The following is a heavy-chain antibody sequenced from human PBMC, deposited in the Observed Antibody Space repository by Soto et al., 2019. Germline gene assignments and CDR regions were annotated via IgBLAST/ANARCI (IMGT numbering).Heavy chain of an antibody. CDR2: MNPNSGNT. V-gene: IGHV1-8*01. Sequence: ASVKVSCKASGYTFTSYDINWVRQATGQGLEWMGWMNPNSGNTGYAQKFQGRVTMTRNTSISTAYMELSSLRSEDTAVYYCARGRELRYFDWLLSGGTWFAPWGQGTLVTVSS. CDR1: GYTFTSYD. J-gene: IGHJ5*02. CDR3: ARGRELRYFDWLLSGGTWFAP. D-gene: IGHD3-9*01.